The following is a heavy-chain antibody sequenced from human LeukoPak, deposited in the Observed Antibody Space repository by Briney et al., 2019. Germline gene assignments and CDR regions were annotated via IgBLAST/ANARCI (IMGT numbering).Heavy chain of an antibody. CDR2: ISAYNGNA. Sequence: ASVKVSCKASVYTFTSYGVSWVRQAPGQGLEWMGWISAYNGNANYVQRLQGRVTLTTDTSTTTAYMELRSLTSDDTAVYYCARGAYTTGADYWGQGTLVTVSS. V-gene: IGHV1-18*01. CDR1: VYTFTSYG. CDR3: ARGAYTTGADY. D-gene: IGHD3-16*01. J-gene: IGHJ4*02.